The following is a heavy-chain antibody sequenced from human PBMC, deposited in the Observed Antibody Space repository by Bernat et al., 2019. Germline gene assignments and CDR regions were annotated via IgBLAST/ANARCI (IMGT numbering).Heavy chain of an antibody. Sequence: QVQLVESGGGLVKPGGSLRLSCAASGFTFSDYYMSWIRQAPGKGLEWVSYISSSSSYTNYADSVKGRFTISRDNAKNSLYLQMNSLRSEDTAVYYCARGNTYYDILTGYQNLKFYGMDVWGQGTTVTVSS. D-gene: IGHD3-9*01. CDR1: GFTFSDYY. J-gene: IGHJ6*02. CDR2: ISSSSSYT. V-gene: IGHV3-11*05. CDR3: ARGNTYYDILTGYQNLKFYGMDV.